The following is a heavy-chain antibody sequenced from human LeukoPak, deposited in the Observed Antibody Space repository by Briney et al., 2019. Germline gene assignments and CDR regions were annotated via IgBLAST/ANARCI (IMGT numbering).Heavy chain of an antibody. J-gene: IGHJ5*02. CDR3: LVWFGELWFDP. V-gene: IGHV1-2*02. CDR1: GYTFTGYY. Sequence: ASVKVSCKASGYTFTGYYVHWVRQAPGQGLEWMGWINPNTGGTNYAQKFQGRVTMTRDTSISTAYMELSRLRSDDTAVYYCLVWFGELWFDPWGQGTLVTVSS. CDR2: INPNTGGT. D-gene: IGHD3-10*01.